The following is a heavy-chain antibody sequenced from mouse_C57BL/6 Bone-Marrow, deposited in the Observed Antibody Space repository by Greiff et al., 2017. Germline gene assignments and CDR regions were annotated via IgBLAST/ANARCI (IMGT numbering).Heavy chain of an antibody. J-gene: IGHJ2*01. Sequence: QVQLQQPGTELVKPGASVKLSCKASGYTFTSYWMHWVKQRPGQGLEWIGNINPSNGGTNYNEKFKGKATLTVDKSSSTAYMQLSSLTSEDSAVYYCASGESTNGYFLDYWGQGTPLPGSS. CDR3: ASGESTNGYFLDY. CDR1: GYTFTSYW. D-gene: IGHD2-3*01. V-gene: IGHV1-53*01. CDR2: INPSNGGT.